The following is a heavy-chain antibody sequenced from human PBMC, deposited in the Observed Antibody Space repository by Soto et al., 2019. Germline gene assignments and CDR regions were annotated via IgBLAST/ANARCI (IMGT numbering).Heavy chain of an antibody. D-gene: IGHD3-3*01. CDR3: VSWISLYDFSYYGMDV. Sequence: DLEWIGYIYYSGSTYYNPSLKSRVTISVDTSKNQFSLKLSSVTAADTAVYYCVSWISLYDFSYYGMDVWGQGTTVTVSS. CDR2: IYYSGST. V-gene: IGHV4-31*02. J-gene: IGHJ6*02.